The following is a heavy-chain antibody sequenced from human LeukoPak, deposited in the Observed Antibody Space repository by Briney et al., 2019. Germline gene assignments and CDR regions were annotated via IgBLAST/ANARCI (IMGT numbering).Heavy chain of an antibody. CDR3: TKRPSTDGYNP. CDR2: ISGSGDNT. CDR1: GFTFSTYA. J-gene: IGHJ5*02. Sequence: PGGSLRLSCAVSGFTFSTYAMGWVRQAPGKGLEWVSVISGSGDNTYYADSVKGRFTISRDNFKNTLYLQMNSLRAEDTALYYCTKRPSTDGYNPWGQGTLVTVSS. V-gene: IGHV3-23*01. D-gene: IGHD5-24*01.